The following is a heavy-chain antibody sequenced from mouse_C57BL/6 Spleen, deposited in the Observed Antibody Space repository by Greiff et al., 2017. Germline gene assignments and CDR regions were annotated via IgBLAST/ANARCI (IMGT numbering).Heavy chain of an antibody. J-gene: IGHJ3*01. CDR2: ISSGGSYT. CDR1: GFTFSSYG. CDR3: ARNYGSSYDWFAY. V-gene: IGHV5-6*01. Sequence: EVKLMESGGDLVKPGGSLKLSCAASGFTFSSYGMSWVRQTPDQRLEWVATISSGGSYTYYPDSVKGRFTISRDNAKNTLYLQMSSLKSEETAMYYCARNYGSSYDWFAYWGQGTLVTVSA. D-gene: IGHD1-1*01.